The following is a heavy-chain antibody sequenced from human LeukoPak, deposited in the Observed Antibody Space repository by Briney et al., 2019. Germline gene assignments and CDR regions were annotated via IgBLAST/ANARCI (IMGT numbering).Heavy chain of an antibody. CDR1: GYTFTSYW. CDR2: MNPNSGNT. D-gene: IGHD2-2*01. J-gene: IGHJ5*02. V-gene: IGHV1-8*01. CDR3: ARGPRYCSSTSCLDGFDP. Sequence: GASVKVSCKASGYTFTSYWIQWVRQATGQGLEWMGWMNPNSGNTGYAQKFQGRVTMTRNTSISTAYMELSSLRSEDTAVYYCARGPRYCSSTSCLDGFDPWGQGTLVTVSS.